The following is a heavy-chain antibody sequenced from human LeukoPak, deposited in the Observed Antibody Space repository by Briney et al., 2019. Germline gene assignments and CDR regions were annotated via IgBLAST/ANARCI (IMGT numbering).Heavy chain of an antibody. V-gene: IGHV1-2*02. Sequence: GASVKVSCKSSGYTFTDYYMHCVRQAPGQGLEWMGWINPKSGVTNYARKFQGRVTMTRDTSISTSYMELSRLRSDDTAVYYWARGSTRDSSGWYGPGKWFDPWGQGTLVTVSS. CDR3: ARGSTRDSSGWYGPGKWFDP. CDR1: GYTFTDYY. CDR2: INPKSGVT. J-gene: IGHJ5*02. D-gene: IGHD6-19*01.